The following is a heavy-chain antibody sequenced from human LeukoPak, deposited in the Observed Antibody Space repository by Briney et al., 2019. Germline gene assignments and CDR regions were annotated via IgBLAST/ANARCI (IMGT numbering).Heavy chain of an antibody. CDR3: AKEQYYYDSSGYYPLFDY. CDR1: GFTFSSYG. J-gene: IGHJ4*02. V-gene: IGHV3-33*06. Sequence: GGSLRLSCAASGFTFSSYGMHWVRQAPGRGLEWVAVIWYDGSNKYYADSVKGRFTISRDNSKNTLYLQMNSLRAEDTAVYYCAKEQYYYDSSGYYPLFDYWGQGTLVTVSS. D-gene: IGHD3-22*01. CDR2: IWYDGSNK.